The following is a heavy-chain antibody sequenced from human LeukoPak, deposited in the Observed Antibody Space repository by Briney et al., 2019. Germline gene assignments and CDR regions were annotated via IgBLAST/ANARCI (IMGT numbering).Heavy chain of an antibody. J-gene: IGHJ4*02. CDR2: IYSGGST. CDR3: ARERNTYYYDSSGYNPQDY. Sequence: GGSLRLSCAASGFTVSSNYMSWVRQAPGKGLEWVSVIYSGGSTYYADSVKGRFTISRDNSKNTLYLQMNSLRAEDTAVYYCARERNTYYYDSSGYNPQDYWGQGTLVTVSS. V-gene: IGHV3-66*01. D-gene: IGHD3-22*01. CDR1: GFTVSSNY.